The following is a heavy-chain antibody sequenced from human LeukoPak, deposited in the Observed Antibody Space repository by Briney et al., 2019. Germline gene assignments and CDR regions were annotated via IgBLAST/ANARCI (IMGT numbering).Heavy chain of an antibody. CDR2: ISPSGDYT. CDR1: GYTFSSYY. CDR3: ARDNSGWSVDY. Sequence: ASVKVSCKASGYTFSSYYMHWVRQAPGQGLEWMGIISPSGDYTRYAQKLQGRVSLTLDTSTSSVYMQLNSLESEDTAMYYCARDNSGWSVDYWGQGTLVTVTS. D-gene: IGHD6-19*01. J-gene: IGHJ4*02. V-gene: IGHV1-46*04.